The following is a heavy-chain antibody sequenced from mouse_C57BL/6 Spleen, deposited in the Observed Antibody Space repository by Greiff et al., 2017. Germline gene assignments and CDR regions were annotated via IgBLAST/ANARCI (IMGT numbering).Heavy chain of an antibody. V-gene: IGHV1-50*01. D-gene: IGHD2-3*01. Sequence: VQLQQPGAELVKPGASVKLSCKASGYTFTSYWMQWVKQRPGQGLEWIGEIDPSDSYTNYNQKFKGKATLTVDTSSSTAYMQLSSLTSEDSAVYYCARCYDGYHYAMDYWGQGTSVTVSS. CDR3: ARCYDGYHYAMDY. CDR1: GYTFTSYW. CDR2: IDPSDSYT. J-gene: IGHJ4*01.